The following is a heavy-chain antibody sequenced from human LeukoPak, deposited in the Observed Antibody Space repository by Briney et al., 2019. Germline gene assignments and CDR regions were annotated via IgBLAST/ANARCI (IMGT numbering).Heavy chain of an antibody. Sequence: PSETLSLTCAVSGYSISSGYYWGWIRQPPGKGLEWIGSIYHTGRTYYNPSLNSRVTISIDTSKNQFSLKLSSVTAADTAVYYCVRDWAHCGGDCYPGYWGQGTLVTVSS. CDR1: GYSISSGYY. J-gene: IGHJ4*02. D-gene: IGHD2-21*02. CDR2: IYHTGRT. CDR3: VRDWAHCGGDCYPGY. V-gene: IGHV4-38-2*02.